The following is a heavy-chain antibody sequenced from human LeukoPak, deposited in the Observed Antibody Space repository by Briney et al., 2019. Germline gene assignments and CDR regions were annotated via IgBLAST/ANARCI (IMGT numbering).Heavy chain of an antibody. Sequence: GGSPRLSCVASGFTFSTFAMIWVRQPPGKGLEWVSSIFPSGGEIHYADSVRGRFTISRDNSKNTLYLQMNSLRAEDTAVYYCATSRRSTGYSLFDYWGQGTLVTVSS. CDR1: GFTFSTFA. J-gene: IGHJ4*02. CDR2: IFPSGGEI. V-gene: IGHV3-23*01. D-gene: IGHD3-9*01. CDR3: ATSRRSTGYSLFDY.